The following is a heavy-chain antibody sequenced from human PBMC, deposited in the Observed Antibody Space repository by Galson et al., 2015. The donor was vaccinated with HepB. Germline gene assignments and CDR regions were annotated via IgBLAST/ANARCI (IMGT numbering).Heavy chain of an antibody. V-gene: IGHV4-61*02. Sequence: TLSLTCTVSGGSISSGSYYWSWIRQLAGKGLEWIGRIYTSGSTNYNPSLKSRVTISVDTSKNQFSLKLSSVTAADTAVYYCARDRGYYYDSSFDYWGQGTLVTVSS. J-gene: IGHJ4*02. CDR2: IYTSGST. D-gene: IGHD3-22*01. CDR1: GGSISSGSYY. CDR3: ARDRGYYYDSSFDY.